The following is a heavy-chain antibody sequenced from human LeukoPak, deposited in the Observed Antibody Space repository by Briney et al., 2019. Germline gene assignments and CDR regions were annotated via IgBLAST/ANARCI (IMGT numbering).Heavy chain of an antibody. J-gene: IGHJ4*02. CDR2: ISSSGSTI. CDR1: GFTFSSYE. Sequence: PGGSLRLSCAASGFTFSSYEMNWVRQAPGKGLEWVSYISSSGSTIYYADSVRGRFTVSRDNAKNSLYLQMNSLRAEDTAVYYCAGYDRTGHYFFWGQGTLVTVSS. D-gene: IGHD3-22*01. V-gene: IGHV3-48*03. CDR3: AGYDRTGHYFF.